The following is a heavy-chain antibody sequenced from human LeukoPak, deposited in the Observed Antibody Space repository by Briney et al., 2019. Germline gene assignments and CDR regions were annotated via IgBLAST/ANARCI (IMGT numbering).Heavy chain of an antibody. J-gene: IGHJ4*02. D-gene: IGHD3-9*01. CDR2: IRSKANSYAT. CDR1: GFTFSGSA. V-gene: IGHV3-73*01. CDR3: TSRYYDILTGYFLFDY. Sequence: GGPLKLSCAASGFTFSGSAMHWVRQASGKGLEWVGRIRSKANSYATAYAASVKGRFTISRDDSKNTAYLQMNSLKTEDTAVYYCTSRYYDILTGYFLFDYWGQGTLVTVSS.